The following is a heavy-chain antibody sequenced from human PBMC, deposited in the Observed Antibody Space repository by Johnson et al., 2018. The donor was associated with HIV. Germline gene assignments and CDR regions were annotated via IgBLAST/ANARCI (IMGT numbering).Heavy chain of an antibody. J-gene: IGHJ3*02. V-gene: IGHV3-NL1*01. CDR1: GFTFSSYA. CDR3: ARGMTTVTNHDAFDI. Sequence: QVQLVESGGGVVQPGRSLRLSCAASGFTFSSYAMHWVRQAPGKGLEWVAVIYRGGSTYYADSVKGRLAISRDNSKNTLYLQMNSLRAEDTAVYYCARGMTTVTNHDAFDIWGQGTMVTVSS. D-gene: IGHD4-17*01. CDR2: IYRGGST.